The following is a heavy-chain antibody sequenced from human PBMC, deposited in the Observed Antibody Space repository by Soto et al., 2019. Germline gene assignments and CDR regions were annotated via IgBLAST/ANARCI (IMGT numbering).Heavy chain of an antibody. D-gene: IGHD2-8*01. CDR1: GFSVSNNY. CDR2: FYSGGTT. V-gene: IGHV3-53*01. J-gene: IGHJ6*02. CDR3: ARGSHLYRNNDPYYFAMAF. Sequence: GGSLRLSCLASGFSVSNNYITWVRQAPGKGLEWVSTFYSGGTTYYAGSIEGRFTISRDTSMNTVYLRMNSLRAEDTAVYYCARGSHLYRNNDPYYFAMAFWGQGSTVPVSS.